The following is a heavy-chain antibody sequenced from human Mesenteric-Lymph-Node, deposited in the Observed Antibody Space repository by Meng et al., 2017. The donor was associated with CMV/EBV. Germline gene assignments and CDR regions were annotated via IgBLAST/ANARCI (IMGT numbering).Heavy chain of an antibody. CDR1: GFTFSSYA. D-gene: IGHD6-13*01. J-gene: IGHJ3*02. CDR3: ARVGTPYSSSWLDAFDI. Sequence: GGSLRLSCAASGFTFSSYAMYWVRQAPGKGLEWVAVISYDGSNKYYADSVKGRFTISRDNSKNTLYLQMNSLRAEDTAVYYCARVGTPYSSSWLDAFDIWGQGTMVTVSS. CDR2: ISYDGSNK. V-gene: IGHV3-30-3*01.